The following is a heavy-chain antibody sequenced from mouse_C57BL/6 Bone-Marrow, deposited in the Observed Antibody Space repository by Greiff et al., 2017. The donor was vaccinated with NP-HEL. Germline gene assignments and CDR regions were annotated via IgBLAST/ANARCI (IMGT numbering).Heavy chain of an antibody. D-gene: IGHD1-1*01. V-gene: IGHV5-12*02. CDR1: GFTFSDYY. CDR2: ISNGGGST. CDR3: ARPPLTTVVEDWYFDV. J-gene: IGHJ1*03. Sequence: EVKLMESGGGLVQPGGSLKLSCATSGFTFSDYYMYWVRQTPEKRLEWVAYISNGGGSTYYPDTVKGRFTISRDNAKNTLYLQMSRLKSEDTAMYYCARPPLTTVVEDWYFDVWGTGTTVTVSS.